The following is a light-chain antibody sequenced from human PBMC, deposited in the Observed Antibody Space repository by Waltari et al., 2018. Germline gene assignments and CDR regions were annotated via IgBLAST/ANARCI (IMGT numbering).Light chain of an antibody. V-gene: IGLV2-18*02. CDR1: SSDVGSYNR. J-gene: IGLJ2*01. Sequence: QSALTQPPSVSGSPGQSVTISCTGNSSDVGSYNRVSWYQQPPGTAPKLRIYEVSNRPSGVPDRFSGSKSGNTASLTISGLQAEDEADYYCSSYTSSSTVFGGGTKLTVL. CDR2: EVS. CDR3: SSYTSSSTV.